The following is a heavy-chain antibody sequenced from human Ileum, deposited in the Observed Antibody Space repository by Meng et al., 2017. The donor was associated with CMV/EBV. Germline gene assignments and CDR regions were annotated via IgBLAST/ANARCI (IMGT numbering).Heavy chain of an antibody. CDR1: GFTFSSYG. V-gene: IGHV3-33*01. D-gene: IGHD3-3*01. CDR3: ARGSPKEDYDFWSGYCPFDY. CDR2: IWYDGSNK. J-gene: IGHJ4*02. Sequence: GGSLRLSCAASGFTFSSYGMHWVRQAPGKGLEWVAVIWYDGSNKYYADSVKGRFTISRDNAKNSLYLQMNSLRAEDTAVYYCARGSPKEDYDFWSGYCPFDYWGQGTLVTVSS.